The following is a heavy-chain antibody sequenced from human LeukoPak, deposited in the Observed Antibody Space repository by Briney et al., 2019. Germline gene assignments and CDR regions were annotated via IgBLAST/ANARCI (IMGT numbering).Heavy chain of an antibody. V-gene: IGHV3-21*01. CDR1: GFTFSDYS. CDR3: ARGRLWQTGWFDP. CDR2: ISSTSSYI. J-gene: IGHJ5*02. Sequence: GGSLRLSCAASGFTFSDYSMHWIRQAPGKGLEWVSCISSTSSYIYYADSVRGRFTISRDNAKNSLYLQMNSLRAEDTAVYYCARGRLWQTGWFDPWGQGTLVTVSS. D-gene: IGHD5-18*01.